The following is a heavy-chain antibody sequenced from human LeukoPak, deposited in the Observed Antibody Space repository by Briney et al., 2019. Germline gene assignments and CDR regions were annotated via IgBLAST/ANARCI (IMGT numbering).Heavy chain of an antibody. V-gene: IGHV3-9*03. CDR2: ITWNSGII. CDR1: GFSLDDYA. CDR3: AKGSRALGGSSTSCYDAFDI. J-gene: IGHJ3*02. D-gene: IGHD2-2*01. Sequence: SLTLSCAASGFSLDDYAMHWVRQAPGKGLEWVSGITWNSGIIAYADSEKGRFIITRDNAKNSLYLQMNSLRAEDMAVYYCAKGSRALGGSSTSCYDAFDIWGQGTMVTVSS.